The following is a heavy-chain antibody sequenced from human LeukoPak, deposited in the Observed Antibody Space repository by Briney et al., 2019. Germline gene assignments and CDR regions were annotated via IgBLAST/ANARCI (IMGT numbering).Heavy chain of an antibody. J-gene: IGHJ5*02. CDR1: GGSTSSYY. CDR2: IYTSGST. Sequence: SETLSLTCTVSGGSTSSYYWSWIRQPAGKGLEWIGRIYTSGSTNYNPSLKSRVTMSVDTSKNQFSLKLSSVTAADTAVYYCARDSGYSSSWYDNWFDPWGQGTLVTVSS. D-gene: IGHD6-13*01. CDR3: ARDSGYSSSWYDNWFDP. V-gene: IGHV4-4*07.